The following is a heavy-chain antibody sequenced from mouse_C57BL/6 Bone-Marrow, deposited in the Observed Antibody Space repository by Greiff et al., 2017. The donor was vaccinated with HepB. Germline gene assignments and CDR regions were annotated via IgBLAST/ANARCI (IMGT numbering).Heavy chain of an antibody. CDR1: GFTFSDYY. Sequence: EVKLVESEGGLVQPGSSMKLSCTASGFTFSDYYMAWVRQVPEKGLEWVANINYDGSSTYYLDSLKSRFIISRDNAKNILYLQMSSLKSEDTATYYCARDRRLLDYWGQGTSVTVSS. J-gene: IGHJ4*01. CDR3: ARDRRLLDY. CDR2: INYDGSST. D-gene: IGHD2-2*01. V-gene: IGHV5-16*01.